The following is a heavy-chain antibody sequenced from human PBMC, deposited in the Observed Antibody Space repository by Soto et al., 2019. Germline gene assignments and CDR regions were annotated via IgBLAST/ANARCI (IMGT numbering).Heavy chain of an antibody. CDR2: TYDSGS. CDR1: GGSISSGGYY. Sequence: PSETLSLTCTVSGGSISSGGYYWSWIRQHPGKGLEWIGYTYDSGSNYNPSLKSRVSISVDKSKKQFSLKLSSVTAADTAVYYCARLGFLSGYFGYWGQGTLVTVSS. V-gene: IGHV4-31*03. CDR3: ARLGFLSGYFGY. J-gene: IGHJ4*02. D-gene: IGHD1-26*01.